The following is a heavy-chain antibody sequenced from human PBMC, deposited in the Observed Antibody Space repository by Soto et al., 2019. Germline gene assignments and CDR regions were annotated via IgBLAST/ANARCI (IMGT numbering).Heavy chain of an antibody. D-gene: IGHD3-22*01. CDR2: TSYDGSNK. CDR1: GFTFSNYG. Sequence: ESGGGVVQPGRSLRLSCAASGFTFSNYGIHWVRQAPGKGLEWVAVTSYDGSNKYYADSVKGRFTISRDNSKNTLYLQMDSLRTEDTAVYYCAKGYDSSGYYWIDYWGQGTLVTVSS. CDR3: AKGYDSSGYYWIDY. V-gene: IGHV3-30*18. J-gene: IGHJ4*02.